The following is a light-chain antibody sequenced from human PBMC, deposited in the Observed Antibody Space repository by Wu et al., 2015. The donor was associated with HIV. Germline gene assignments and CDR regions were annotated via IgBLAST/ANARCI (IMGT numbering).Light chain of an antibody. J-gene: IGKJ3*01. Sequence: EIVLTQSPATLSLSPGERATLSCRASRSINNYLAWYQQKPGQAPRLLISDASNRATGIPARFSGNGSGTDFTLTISSLEPEDFAVYYCQQRANWPLTFGPGTKVDIK. CDR2: DAS. V-gene: IGKV3-11*01. CDR3: QQRANWPLT. CDR1: RSINNY.